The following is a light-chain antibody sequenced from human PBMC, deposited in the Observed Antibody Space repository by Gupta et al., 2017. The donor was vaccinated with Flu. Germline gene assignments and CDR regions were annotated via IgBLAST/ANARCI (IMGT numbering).Light chain of an antibody. V-gene: IGKV3-11*01. Sequence: EIVLTQSPATLSLSLGERATLSGRASQSVSSYLAWYQQKPGQAPRLLIYDASNRATGIPARFSGSGSGTDFTITISSLEPEDFAVYYCQQRSNWPLYTFGQGTKLEIK. J-gene: IGKJ2*01. CDR1: QSVSSY. CDR3: QQRSNWPLYT. CDR2: DAS.